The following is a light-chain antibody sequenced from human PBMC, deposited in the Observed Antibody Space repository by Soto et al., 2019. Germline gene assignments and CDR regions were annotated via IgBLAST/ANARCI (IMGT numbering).Light chain of an antibody. V-gene: IGKV3-15*01. CDR2: GAS. CDR1: QSVSSN. CDR3: HQYDDGPYT. J-gene: IGKJ2*01. Sequence: EIVMTQSPATLSLSPGERATLSCRASQSVSSNVAWYQQIPGQTPRLLIYGASTRATGIPVRFSGSGSGTEFTLTISSPQSEDFAVYYCHQYDDGPYTFGQGTK.